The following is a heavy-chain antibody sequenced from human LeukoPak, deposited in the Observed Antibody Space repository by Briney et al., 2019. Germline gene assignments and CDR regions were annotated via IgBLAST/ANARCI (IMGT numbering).Heavy chain of an antibody. Sequence: ASVKVSCKVFGYTFTNYGISWVRQAPGQGLEWLGWINTYNSDTDYAQKVQDRVTITTDTSTNTTYLELRSLSSDDTAVYYCAREAAVAGRGGEDFWGQGTLVTVSS. D-gene: IGHD6-13*01. CDR2: INTYNSDT. CDR3: AREAAVAGRGGEDF. CDR1: GYTFTNYG. V-gene: IGHV1-18*01. J-gene: IGHJ4*02.